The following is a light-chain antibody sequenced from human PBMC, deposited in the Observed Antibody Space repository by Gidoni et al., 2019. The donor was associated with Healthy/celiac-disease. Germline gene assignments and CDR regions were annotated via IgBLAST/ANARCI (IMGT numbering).Light chain of an antibody. CDR3: QQYNNWPWT. CDR2: GAS. Sequence: EIVMTQSPATLSVSPGERATLSCRASQSVSSKLAWYQQKPGQAPRLLSYGASTRATGIPARFSGSGSGTEFTLTISSLQSEDFAVYYCQQYNNWPWTFGQGTKVEIK. J-gene: IGKJ1*01. V-gene: IGKV3-15*01. CDR1: QSVSSK.